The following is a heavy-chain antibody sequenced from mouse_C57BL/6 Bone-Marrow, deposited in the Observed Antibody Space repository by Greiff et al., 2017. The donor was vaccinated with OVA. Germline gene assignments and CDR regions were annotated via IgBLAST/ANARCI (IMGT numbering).Heavy chain of an antibody. J-gene: IGHJ3*01. Sequence: QVQLQQPGAELVKPGASVKLSCKASGYTFTSYWMPWVTQRPGQGLEWIGEIDPSDSYTNYNHKFKGQATLTVDTSSSTAYMQLSSLTSEDSAVYYCASAVFAYWGQGTLVTVSA. CDR3: ASAVFAY. CDR2: IDPSDSYT. CDR1: GYTFTSYW. V-gene: IGHV1-50*01.